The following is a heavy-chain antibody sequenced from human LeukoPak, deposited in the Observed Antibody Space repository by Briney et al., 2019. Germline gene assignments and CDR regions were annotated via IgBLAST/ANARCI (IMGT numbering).Heavy chain of an antibody. V-gene: IGHV3-74*01. CDR3: AKDYGDHDFDY. CDR2: INSDGSST. Sequence: GGSLRLSCAASGFTFSSYSMHWARQAPGKGLVWVSRINSDGSSTSYADSVKGRFTISRDNAKNTLYLQMNSLRAEDTAMYYCAKDYGDHDFDYWGQGTLVTVSS. CDR1: GFTFSSYS. J-gene: IGHJ4*02. D-gene: IGHD4-17*01.